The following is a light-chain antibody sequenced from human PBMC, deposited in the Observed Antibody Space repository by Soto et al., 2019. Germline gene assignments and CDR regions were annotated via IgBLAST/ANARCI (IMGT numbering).Light chain of an antibody. CDR2: DVT. CDR1: SSDIGGYNY. J-gene: IGLJ1*01. Sequence: HSVLTKPASVKGAHGQSITISCTGSSSDIGGYNYVSWYQQHPGKAPKLMIYDVTNRPSGVSNRFSGSKSGNTASLTISGLQAEDEADYYCSSYTSSSALYVFGTGTKVTVL. CDR3: SSYTSSSALYV. V-gene: IGLV2-14*01.